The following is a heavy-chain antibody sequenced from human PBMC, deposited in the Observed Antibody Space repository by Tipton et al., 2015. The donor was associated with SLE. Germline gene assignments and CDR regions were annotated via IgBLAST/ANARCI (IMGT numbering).Heavy chain of an antibody. CDR2: INHSGST. Sequence: LRLSCTVSGGSISSGGYYWSWIRQPPGKGLEWIGEINHSGSTNYNPSLKSRVTISVDTSKNQFSLKLSSVTAADTAVYYCARDVWEHTWFDPWGQGTLVTVSS. CDR3: ARDVWEHTWFDP. J-gene: IGHJ5*02. V-gene: IGHV4-61*08. CDR1: GGSISSGGYY. D-gene: IGHD1-26*01.